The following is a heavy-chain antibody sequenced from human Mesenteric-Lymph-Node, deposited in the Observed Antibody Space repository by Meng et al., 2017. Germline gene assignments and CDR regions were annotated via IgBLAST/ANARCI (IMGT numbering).Heavy chain of an antibody. D-gene: IGHD3-10*01. Sequence: QVQQVQAGAEVKKPGAAGKGSRKASGYTFTSYAMNWVRQAPGQGLEWMGWINTTTGNPTYAQGFTGRFVFSLDTSVSTAYLQISSLKTEDTAVYYCARREAGLGELLKYWGQGTLVTVSS. J-gene: IGHJ4*02. CDR2: INTTTGNP. CDR3: ARREAGLGELLKY. V-gene: IGHV7-4-1*02. CDR1: GYTFTSYA.